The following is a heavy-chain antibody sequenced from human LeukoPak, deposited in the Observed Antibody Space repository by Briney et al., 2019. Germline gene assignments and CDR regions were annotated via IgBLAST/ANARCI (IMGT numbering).Heavy chain of an antibody. CDR1: GFTFSSYS. J-gene: IGHJ3*02. CDR3: ASFPGGVVRAGHASDI. D-gene: IGHD3-3*01. Sequence: GGSLRLSCAASGFTFSSYSMNWVRQAPGKGLEWVSSISSSSSYIYYADSVKGRFTISRDNAKNSLYLQMNSLRAEDTAVYYCASFPGGVVRAGHASDIWGQGTMVTVSS. V-gene: IGHV3-21*01. CDR2: ISSSSSYI.